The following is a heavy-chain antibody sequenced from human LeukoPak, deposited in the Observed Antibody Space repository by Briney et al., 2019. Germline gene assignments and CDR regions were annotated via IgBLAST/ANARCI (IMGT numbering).Heavy chain of an antibody. CDR2: ISWNRGSI. J-gene: IGHJ3*02. D-gene: IGHD3-22*01. CDR1: GFTFDDYA. V-gene: IGHV3-9*01. Sequence: GGSLRLSCAASGFTFDDYAMHWVRQAPRKGLERVSGISWNRGSIGYADSVKGRFTISRDNAKNSLYLQMNSLRAEDTAVYYCVTMIVVVITRTSYDAFDIWGQGTMVTVSS. CDR3: VTMIVVVITRTSYDAFDI.